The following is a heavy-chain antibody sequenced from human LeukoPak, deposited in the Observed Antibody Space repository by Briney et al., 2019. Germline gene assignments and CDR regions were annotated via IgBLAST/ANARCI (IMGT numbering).Heavy chain of an antibody. V-gene: IGHV3-15*01. D-gene: IGHD3-16*01. Sequence: GGSLRLSCAASGFTFSNARMSWVRQAPVKGLEWVGRIKSETDGGTTDYAAPVKGRFTISRDDSKNTLYLQMNSLKTEDTAVYYCTSESRWGDYWCQGTLVTVSS. CDR3: TSESRWGDY. J-gene: IGHJ4*02. CDR2: IKSETDGGTT. CDR1: GFTFSNAR.